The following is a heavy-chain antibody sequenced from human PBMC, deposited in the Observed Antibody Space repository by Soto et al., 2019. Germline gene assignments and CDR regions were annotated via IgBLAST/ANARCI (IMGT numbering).Heavy chain of an antibody. D-gene: IGHD3-9*01. CDR3: AXVPVGKYFDGYTYWFAP. V-gene: IGHV3-53*01. CDR1: GFTVSSNY. J-gene: IGHJ5*02. CDR2: IYSGGST. Sequence: GGSLRLSCAASGFTVSSNYMSWDRQAPGKGLEWVSVIYSGGSTYYADSVKGRFTISRDNSKNTLYLHMNSLRAEDTAVYYCAXVPVGKYFDGYTYWFAPWGQGTLVTVSS.